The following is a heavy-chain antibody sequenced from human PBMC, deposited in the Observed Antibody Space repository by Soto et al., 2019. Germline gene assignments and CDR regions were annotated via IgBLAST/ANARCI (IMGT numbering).Heavy chain of an antibody. V-gene: IGHV4-31*03. J-gene: IGHJ5*02. CDR2: IYYTGTT. D-gene: IGHD2-2*01. CDR3: ARCSLVVVPAPGFDP. Sequence: SETLSLTCTVSTGSISSGGYYWSWIRQHPGKGLEWIGYIYYTGTTYYNPSLESRVTISVDTSKNQFSLKLSSVSAADTALYYCARCSLVVVPAPGFDPWGRGTLVTAPQ. CDR1: TGSISSGGYY.